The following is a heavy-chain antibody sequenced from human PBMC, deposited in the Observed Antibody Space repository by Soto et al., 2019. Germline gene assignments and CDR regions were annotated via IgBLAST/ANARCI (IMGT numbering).Heavy chain of an antibody. CDR3: AGAFDI. CDR2: ISSSSSTI. V-gene: IGHV3-48*01. Sequence: EVQLVESGGDLVQPGGSLILSCAASGFTLSEYNMNWVRQAPGKGLEWVSYISSSSSTIYYADSVKGRFTISRDDAKNSLYLQMNSLRAEDTAVYYYAGAFDIWGQGTMVTVSS. CDR1: GFTLSEYN. J-gene: IGHJ3*02.